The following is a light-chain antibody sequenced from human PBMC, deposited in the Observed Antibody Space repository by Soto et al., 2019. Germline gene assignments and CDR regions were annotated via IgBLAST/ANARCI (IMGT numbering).Light chain of an antibody. Sequence: QSALTQPASVSGSPGQSITISCTGTSSDVGGYNYVSWYQQHPDKAPKLMVYDVSNRPSGVSNRFSGSKSGNTASLTISGLQAEDEAAYYCSSYTSSSTLIFGGGTKLTVL. V-gene: IGLV2-14*01. CDR1: SSDVGGYNY. J-gene: IGLJ2*01. CDR2: DVS. CDR3: SSYTSSSTLI.